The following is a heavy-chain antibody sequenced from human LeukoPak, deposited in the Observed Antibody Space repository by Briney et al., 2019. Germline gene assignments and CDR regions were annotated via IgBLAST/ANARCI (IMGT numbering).Heavy chain of an antibody. CDR2: IYYSGST. CDR3: ARGIAAATDWFDP. CDR1: GGSISSGGYY. Sequence: SQTLSLTCTVSGGSISSGGYYWSWIRQHPGKGLEWIEYIYYSGSTYYNPSLKSRVTISVDTSKNQFSLRLSSVTAADTAVYYCARGIAAATDWFDPWGQGTLVTVSS. D-gene: IGHD6-13*01. V-gene: IGHV4-31*03. J-gene: IGHJ5*02.